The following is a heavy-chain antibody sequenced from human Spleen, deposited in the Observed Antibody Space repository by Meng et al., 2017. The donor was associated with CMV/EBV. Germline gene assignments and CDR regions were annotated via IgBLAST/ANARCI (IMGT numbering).Heavy chain of an antibody. CDR1: GFTFSSYS. J-gene: IGHJ6*02. CDR2: ISSSSSYI. V-gene: IGHV3-21*01. D-gene: IGHD3-22*01. CDR3: ARAADYYDSSGYYGGGEYYGMDV. Sequence: GGSLRLSCAASGFTFSSYSMNWVRQAPGKGLEWVSSISSSSSYIYYADSVKGRFTISRDNAKNSLYLQMNSLRAEDTAVYYCARAADYYDSSGYYGGGEYYGMDVWGQGTTVTVSS.